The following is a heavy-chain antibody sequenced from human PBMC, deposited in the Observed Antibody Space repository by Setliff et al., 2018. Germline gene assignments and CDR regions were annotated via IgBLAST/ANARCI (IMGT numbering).Heavy chain of an antibody. D-gene: IGHD6-13*01. Sequence: GASVKVSCKAFRYTFNYYYIHWVRQTPGQGLEWMGRINPSSGGTDDAQNFLGRVTMTRDTAISTAYMELSRLTSDDTAVYYCATVEAITIAAAGTTIFDYWGQGTLVTVSS. CDR1: RYTFNYYY. J-gene: IGHJ4*02. CDR3: ATVEAITIAAAGTTIFDY. V-gene: IGHV1-2*06. CDR2: INPSSGGT.